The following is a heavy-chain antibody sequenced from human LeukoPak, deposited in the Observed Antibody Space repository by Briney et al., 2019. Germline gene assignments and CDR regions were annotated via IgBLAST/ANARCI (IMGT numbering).Heavy chain of an antibody. Sequence: SETLSLTCTVSGGSISSYYWSWIRQPPGKGLEWIGYIYYSGSTNYNPSLKSRVTISVDTSKNQFSLKLSSVTAADTAVYYCARHVPYSSSWYNWFDPWGQGTLVTASS. J-gene: IGHJ5*02. CDR3: ARHVPYSSSWYNWFDP. CDR2: IYYSGST. CDR1: GGSISSYY. V-gene: IGHV4-59*08. D-gene: IGHD6-13*01.